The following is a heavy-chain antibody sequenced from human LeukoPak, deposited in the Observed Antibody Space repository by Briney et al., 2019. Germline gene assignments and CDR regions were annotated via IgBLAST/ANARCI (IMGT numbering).Heavy chain of an antibody. CDR2: ISGSGGST. Sequence: PGGSLRLSCAASGFTFSSYAMSWVRQAPGKGLEWVSAISGSGGSTYYADSVKGRFTISRDNSKNTLYLQMNSLRAEDTAVYYCAKDDRGIAAALYYFDYWGQGTLVTVSS. D-gene: IGHD6-13*01. J-gene: IGHJ4*02. CDR3: AKDDRGIAAALYYFDY. V-gene: IGHV3-23*01. CDR1: GFTFSSYA.